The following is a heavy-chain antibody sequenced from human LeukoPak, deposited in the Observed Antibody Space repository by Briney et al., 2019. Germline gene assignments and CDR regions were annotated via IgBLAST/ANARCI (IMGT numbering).Heavy chain of an antibody. J-gene: IGHJ6*03. CDR1: GFTFSSFD. CDR3: ARGPPRGKYYYMDV. D-gene: IGHD1-1*01. V-gene: IGHV3-13*01. Sequence: PGGSLRLSCAASGFTFSSFDMHWVRQPTGRGLEWVSTIGTASDTYYPGSVEGRFTLSRDNAKNSLYLQMNSLTAGDTAVYYCARGPPRGKYYYMDVWGQGTLVTVSS. CDR2: IGTASDT.